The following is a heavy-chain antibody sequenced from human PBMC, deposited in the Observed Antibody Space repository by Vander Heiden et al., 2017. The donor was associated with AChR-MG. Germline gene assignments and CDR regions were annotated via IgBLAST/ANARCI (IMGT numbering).Heavy chain of an antibody. V-gene: IGHV4-39*01. Sequence: QLQLQESGPGLVKPSETLSLTCTVSGGSISSSSYYWGWIRQPPGKGLEWIGSIYYSGSTYYNPSLKSRVTISVDTSKNQFSLKLSSVTAADTAVYYCASQLYDFWSGYPHKSKYYYYGMDVWGQGTTVTVSS. CDR2: IYYSGST. J-gene: IGHJ6*02. D-gene: IGHD3-3*01. CDR3: ASQLYDFWSGYPHKSKYYYYGMDV. CDR1: GGSISSSSYY.